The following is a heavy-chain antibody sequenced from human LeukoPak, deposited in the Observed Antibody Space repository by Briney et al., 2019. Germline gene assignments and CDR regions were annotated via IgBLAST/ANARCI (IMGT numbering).Heavy chain of an antibody. CDR2: ISSSGSTI. CDR1: GFTFSSYE. Sequence: PGGSLRLSCAASGFTFSSYEMNWVRQAPGKGLEWVSYISSSGSTIYYADSVKGRFTISRDNSKNTLYLQMNSLRAEDTAVYYCAKDYRRWLQLRYFDYWGQGTLVTVSS. V-gene: IGHV3-48*03. D-gene: IGHD5-24*01. CDR3: AKDYRRWLQLRYFDY. J-gene: IGHJ4*02.